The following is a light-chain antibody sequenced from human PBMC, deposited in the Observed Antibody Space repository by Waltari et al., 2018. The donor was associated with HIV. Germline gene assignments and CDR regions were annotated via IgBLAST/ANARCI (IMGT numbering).Light chain of an antibody. CDR3: QQLNSYLGFT. J-gene: IGKJ3*01. CDR2: AAS. Sequence: DIQLTQSPSSLSASVGDRVTITCRASQGISSNLAWYQQKPGKAPKLLIYAASTLQRGVPSRFSGSRSGTEFTLTISSLQPEDFATYYCQQLNSYLGFTFGPGTKVDIK. V-gene: IGKV1-9*01. CDR1: QGISSN.